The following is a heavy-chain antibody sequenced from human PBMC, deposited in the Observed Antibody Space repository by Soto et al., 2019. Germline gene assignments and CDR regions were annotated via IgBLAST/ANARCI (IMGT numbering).Heavy chain of an antibody. V-gene: IGHV3-66*01. CDR1: GFTVSSNY. CDR2: IYSGGST. J-gene: IGHJ6*02. CDR3: ARGPFVDYYGMRYFSHCGMDV. Sequence: GSLRLSCAASGFTVSSNYMSWVRQAPGKGLEWVSVIYSGGSTYYADSVKGRFTISRDNSKNTLYLQMNSLRAEDTAVYYCARGPFVDYYGMRYFSHCGMDVWGQGTTVTVSS. D-gene: IGHD3-10*01.